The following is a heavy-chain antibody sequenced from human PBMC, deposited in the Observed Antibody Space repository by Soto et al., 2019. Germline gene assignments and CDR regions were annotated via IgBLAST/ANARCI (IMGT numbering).Heavy chain of an antibody. CDR2: ISGSGGST. Sequence: GGSLRLSCAASGFTFSSYAMSWVRQAPGKGLEWVSAISGSGGSTYYADSVKGRLTISRDNSKNTLYLQMNSLRAEDTAVYYCAKGLPSITMRTTGVDYWGQGTLVTVSS. V-gene: IGHV3-23*01. CDR3: AKGLPSITMRTTGVDY. D-gene: IGHD3-22*01. J-gene: IGHJ4*02. CDR1: GFTFSSYA.